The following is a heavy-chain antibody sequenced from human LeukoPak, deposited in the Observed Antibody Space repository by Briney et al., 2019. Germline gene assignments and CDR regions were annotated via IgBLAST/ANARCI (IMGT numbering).Heavy chain of an antibody. J-gene: IGHJ3*02. CDR3: ASTKADAFDI. Sequence: SETLSLTCAVYGGSFSGYYWSWIRQPPGKGLEWIGEINHSGSTNYNPSLKSRVTISVDTSKNQFSLKLSSVTAADTAVYYCASTKADAFDIWGQGTMVTVSS. CDR2: INHSGST. CDR1: GGSFSGYY. V-gene: IGHV4-34*01.